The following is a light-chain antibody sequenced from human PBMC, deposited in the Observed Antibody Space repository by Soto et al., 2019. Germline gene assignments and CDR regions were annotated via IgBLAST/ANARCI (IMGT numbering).Light chain of an antibody. V-gene: IGLV2-8*01. CDR2: EVF. J-gene: IGLJ2*01. Sequence: QSVLTQPPSASGSPGQSVTISCTGTSSDVGAYDSVSWYQQHPGKAPKLMIYEVFKRPSGVPDRFSGSKSGNTASLTVSGLQAEDEDDYYCSSYAGSNNLVFGGGTKLTVL. CDR3: SSYAGSNNLV. CDR1: SSDVGAYDS.